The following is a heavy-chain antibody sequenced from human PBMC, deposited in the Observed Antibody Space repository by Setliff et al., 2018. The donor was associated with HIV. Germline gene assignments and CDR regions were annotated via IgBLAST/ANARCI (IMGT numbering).Heavy chain of an antibody. D-gene: IGHD2-2*01. CDR1: GGSISTYY. J-gene: IGHJ3*01. CDR2: IHHSGST. CDR3: ARKVPSNAFDL. Sequence: PSETLSLTCTVSGGSISTYYWIWVRQPPGKRLEWIGYIHHSGSTNYNPSLKSRVTMSVDMSKNQFSLKLNSVTAADTAVYYCARKVPSNAFDLWGHGTMVTVSS. V-gene: IGHV4-59*01.